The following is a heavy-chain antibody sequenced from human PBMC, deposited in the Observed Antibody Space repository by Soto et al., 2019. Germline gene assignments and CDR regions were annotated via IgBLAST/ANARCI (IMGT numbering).Heavy chain of an antibody. CDR1: GGTFSSYA. J-gene: IGHJ5*02. CDR2: IIPIFGTA. CDR3: ARRSLVAARAGDNWFDP. Sequence: SVKVSCKASGGTFSSYAISWVRQATGQGLEWMGGIIPIFGTANYAQKFQGRVTITADESTSTAYMELSSLRSEDTAVYYCARRSLVAARAGDNWFDPWGQGTLVTVSS. D-gene: IGHD2-15*01. V-gene: IGHV1-69*13.